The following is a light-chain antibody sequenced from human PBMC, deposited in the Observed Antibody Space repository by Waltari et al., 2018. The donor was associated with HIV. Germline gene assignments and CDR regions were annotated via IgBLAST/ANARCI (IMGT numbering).Light chain of an antibody. CDR3: SSFTGSNTYV. V-gene: IGLV2-14*01. J-gene: IGLJ1*01. CDR2: EVN. Sequence: QSALTQPASVPGSLGQSITISCTGTSSDVGPSNSVSWYQQRPGKVPKLLIYEVNSRPSGIDNRFSGSKSGNTASLTISGLQVEDEAEYYCSSFTGSNTYVFGSGTKVTVL. CDR1: SSDVGPSNS.